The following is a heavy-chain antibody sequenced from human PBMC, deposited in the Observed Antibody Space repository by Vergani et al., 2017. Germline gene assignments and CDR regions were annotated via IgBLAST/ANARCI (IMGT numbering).Heavy chain of an antibody. D-gene: IGHD5-12*01. CDR2: INPNSGGT. Sequence: QVQLVQSGAEVKKPGASVKVSCKASGYTFTGYYMHWVRQAPGQGLEWMGWINPNSGGTNYAQKFQGWVTMTRDTFISTAYMELSRLRSDDTAVYYCARGAGYSGYHGWFDPWGQGTLVTVSS. V-gene: IGHV1-2*04. CDR1: GYTFTGYY. J-gene: IGHJ5*02. CDR3: ARGAGYSGYHGWFDP.